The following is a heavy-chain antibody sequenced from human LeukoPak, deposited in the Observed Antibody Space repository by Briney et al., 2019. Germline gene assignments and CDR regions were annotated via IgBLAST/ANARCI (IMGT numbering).Heavy chain of an antibody. D-gene: IGHD3-10*01. CDR3: ARASYRYYGSGSYLDY. V-gene: IGHV4-30-4*01. CDR1: GGSISRGDYC. CDR2: IYYSGST. J-gene: IGHJ4*01. Sequence: SQTLSLTCTVSGGSISRGDYCWSWNRQPPGKGLEWIGYIYYSGSTYYNPSLKSRVTISVDTSKNQFSLKLSSVTAADTAVYYCARASYRYYGSGSYLDYWGHGTLVTVSS.